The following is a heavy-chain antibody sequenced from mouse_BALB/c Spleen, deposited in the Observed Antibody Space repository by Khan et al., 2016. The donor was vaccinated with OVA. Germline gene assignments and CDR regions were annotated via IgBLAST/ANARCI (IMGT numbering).Heavy chain of an antibody. CDR3: ARSGYGSFAY. J-gene: IGHJ3*01. Sequence: QVQLQQSGPELVKPGASVRISCKSSGYTFTSYYIHWVKQRPGQGLEWIGCIFPGNVNTEYNARFKGKVTLTADKSSNTAYMQLSSLTSEASAVYFCARSGYGSFAYWGQGTLVTVSA. V-gene: IGHV1S56*01. CDR1: GYTFTSYY. CDR2: IFPGNVNT. D-gene: IGHD3-2*02.